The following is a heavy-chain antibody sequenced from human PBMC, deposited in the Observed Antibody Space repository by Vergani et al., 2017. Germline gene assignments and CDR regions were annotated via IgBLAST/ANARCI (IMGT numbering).Heavy chain of an antibody. CDR3: ARDGYSSSSTFDY. Sequence: EVQLVESGGGLVQPGGSLRLSCAASGFTFSSYSMNWVRQAPGKGLEWVSYISSSSSTIYYADSVKGRFTISRDNSKNTLYLQMNSLRAEDTAVYYCARDGYSSSSTFDYWGQGTLVTVSS. CDR1: GFTFSSYS. V-gene: IGHV3-48*01. CDR2: ISSSSSTI. J-gene: IGHJ4*02. D-gene: IGHD6-6*01.